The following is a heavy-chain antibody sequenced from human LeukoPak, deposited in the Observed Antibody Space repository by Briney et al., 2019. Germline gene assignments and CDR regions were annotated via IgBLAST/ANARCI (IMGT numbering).Heavy chain of an antibody. CDR2: IKQDGSEK. CDR1: GFTFSSSW. V-gene: IGHV3-7*01. Sequence: GGSLRLSCAASGFTFSSSWMSWVRQAPGKGLEWVANIKQDGSEKYYVDSVKGRFTISRDNAKNSLYLQMNSLRAEDTAVYYCARSDYDFWSGYPYYFDYWGQGTLVTVSS. J-gene: IGHJ4*02. D-gene: IGHD3-3*01. CDR3: ARSDYDFWSGYPYYFDY.